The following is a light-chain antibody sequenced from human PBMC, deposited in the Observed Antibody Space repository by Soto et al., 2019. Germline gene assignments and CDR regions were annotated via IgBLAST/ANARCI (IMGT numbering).Light chain of an antibody. CDR3: QQSYNTPYT. V-gene: IGKV1-39*01. CDR1: QTIITY. Sequence: DIQMTQSPSSLSASVGDRVTITCRASQTIITYLNWYQQKPGKAPKVLIYAASSFQSGVPSRFSGSGSVTDFSLTISSLQPEDFATYYCQQSYNTPYTFGQGTKLEIK. CDR2: AAS. J-gene: IGKJ2*01.